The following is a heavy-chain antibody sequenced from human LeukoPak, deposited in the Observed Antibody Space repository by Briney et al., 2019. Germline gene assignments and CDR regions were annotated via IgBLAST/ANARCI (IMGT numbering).Heavy chain of an antibody. Sequence: PSETQSLTCTVSGGSISSYYWSWIRQPPGKGLEWIGYIYYSGSTNYNPSFKSRVTISVDTSKNQFSLKLSSVTAADTAVYYCARGAGALSYYYYYGMDVWGQGTTVTVSS. CDR1: GGSISSYY. CDR3: ARGAGALSYYYYYGMDV. J-gene: IGHJ6*02. V-gene: IGHV4-59*01. CDR2: IYYSGST. D-gene: IGHD1-26*01.